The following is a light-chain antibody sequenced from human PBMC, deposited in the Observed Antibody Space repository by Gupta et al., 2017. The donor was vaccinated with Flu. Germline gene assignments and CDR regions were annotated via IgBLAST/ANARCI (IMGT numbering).Light chain of an antibody. V-gene: IGKV1-5*03. CDR1: QSVSIW. Sequence: DILMTQSPSTLSASEGDKVTFTCRASQSVSIWLAWYQQKVGKAPKLLIYKASTLESGVPSRFSGSGSGTDFTLTISSLQPDDFATYFCQQYNYLPWTFGQGTRVEV. CDR3: QQYNYLPWT. CDR2: KAS. J-gene: IGKJ1*01.